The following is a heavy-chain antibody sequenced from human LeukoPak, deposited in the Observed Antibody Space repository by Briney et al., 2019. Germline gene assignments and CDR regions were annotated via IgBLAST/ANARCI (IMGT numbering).Heavy chain of an antibody. CDR3: ARPYGDYTS. V-gene: IGHV3-74*01. Sequence: PGRSLRLSCAASGFTFSSYAMHWVRQAPGKGLVWVSYINSDGSNTRYADSMKGRFTISRDNAKNTLYLQMNGLRAEDTAVYFCARPYGDYTSWGQGTLVTVSS. CDR1: GFTFSSYA. D-gene: IGHD4-17*01. CDR2: INSDGSNT. J-gene: IGHJ4*02.